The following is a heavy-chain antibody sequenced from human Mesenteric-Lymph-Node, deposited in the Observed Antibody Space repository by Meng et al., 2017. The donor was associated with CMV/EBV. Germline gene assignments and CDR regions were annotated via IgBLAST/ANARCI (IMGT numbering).Heavy chain of an antibody. D-gene: IGHD3-22*01. J-gene: IGHJ4*02. CDR1: GFGFSTNT. V-gene: IGHV3-21*01. CDR3: ARTGGTYYYDSSGYRPFDH. CDR2: ISGSGTYI. Sequence: GESLKISCAASGFGFSTNTMNWVRQAPGKGLEWVSSISGSGTYIFYADSVKGRFTISRDNAKNTLFLQMNSLRAEDTAVYYCARTGGTYYYDSSGYRPFDHWGQGMLVTVSS.